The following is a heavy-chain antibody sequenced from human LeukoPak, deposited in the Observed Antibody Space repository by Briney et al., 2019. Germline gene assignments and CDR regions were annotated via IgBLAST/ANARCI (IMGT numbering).Heavy chain of an antibody. CDR2: ISSSSSYI. J-gene: IGHJ3*02. V-gene: IGHV3-21*01. CDR1: GFTFSSYS. CDR3: ARAGSGYDMARAFDI. Sequence: GGSLRLSCAASGFTFSSYSMNWVRQAPGKGLEWVSSISSSSSYIYYADSVKGRFTISRDNAKNSLYLQMNSLRAEDTAVYYCARAGSGYDMARAFDIWGQGTMLTVSS. D-gene: IGHD5-12*01.